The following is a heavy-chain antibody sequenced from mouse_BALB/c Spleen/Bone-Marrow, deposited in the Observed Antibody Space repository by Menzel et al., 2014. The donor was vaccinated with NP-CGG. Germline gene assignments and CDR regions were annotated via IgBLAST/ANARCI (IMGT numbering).Heavy chain of an antibody. J-gene: IGHJ2*01. CDR1: GFTFSSFG. V-gene: IGHV5-17*02. CDR2: ISSGSSNI. D-gene: IGHD4-1*01. CDR3: TRGGNWDDFDY. Sequence: EVNVVESGGGLVQPEGSRKLSCAASGFTFSSFGMHWVRQAPEKGLEWAAYISSGSSNIYYAATVKGRFTISRDNPKNTLFLQMTDLRSEDTAMYYCTRGGNWDDFDYWGQGTPLNVSS.